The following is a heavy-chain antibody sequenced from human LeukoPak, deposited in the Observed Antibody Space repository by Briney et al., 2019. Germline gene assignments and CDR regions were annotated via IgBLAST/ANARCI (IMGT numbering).Heavy chain of an antibody. Sequence: GGSLRLSCAASGFTFSSYSMNWVRQAPGKGLEWVSSISSSSYIYYADSVKGRFTISRDNAKNSLYLQMNSLRAEDTAVYYCARAGISSSWYLRGNWFDPWGQGTLVTVSS. J-gene: IGHJ5*02. V-gene: IGHV3-21*01. CDR3: ARAGISSSWYLRGNWFDP. CDR1: GFTFSSYS. CDR2: ISSSSYI. D-gene: IGHD6-13*01.